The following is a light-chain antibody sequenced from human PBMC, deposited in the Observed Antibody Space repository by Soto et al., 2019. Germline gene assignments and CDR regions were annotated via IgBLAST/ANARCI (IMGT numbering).Light chain of an antibody. CDR2: EVS. Sequence: QSALTQPASVSGSPGQSITISCTGTISDVGAYNYVSWYQQHPGKAPKLMIYEVSTRPSGVSNRFSGSKSGNTASLTISGLQAEDESDYYCSSYTSSSTLEVFGTGTKLTVL. CDR3: SSYTSSSTLEV. J-gene: IGLJ1*01. CDR1: ISDVGAYNY. V-gene: IGLV2-14*01.